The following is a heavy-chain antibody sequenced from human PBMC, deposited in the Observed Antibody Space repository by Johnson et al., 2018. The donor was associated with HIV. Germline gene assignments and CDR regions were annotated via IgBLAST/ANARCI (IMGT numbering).Heavy chain of an antibody. Sequence: MLLVESGGGLVQPGGSLRLSCAASGFIVSNYWMSWVRQAPGKGLEWVANIKQDGSEKNYVDSVKGRFIISRDNAKDSLYLQMNSLRAEDTAVYYCARLGIAAARGAFDIWGQGTMVTVSS. V-gene: IGHV3-7*05. CDR3: ARLGIAAARGAFDI. CDR2: IKQDGSEK. CDR1: GFIVSNYW. J-gene: IGHJ3*02. D-gene: IGHD6-13*01.